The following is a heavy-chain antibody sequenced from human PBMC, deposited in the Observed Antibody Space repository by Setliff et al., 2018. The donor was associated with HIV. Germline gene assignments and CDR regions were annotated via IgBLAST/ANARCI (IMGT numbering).Heavy chain of an antibody. V-gene: IGHV1-8*01. Sequence: GASVKVSCKASGHTFTNVDIHWLRRATGQGLEWMGWMNPNSGNTGYAQKFQGRVTMTRNTSISTAYMELSSLRSEDTAVYYCARRITGLDAFDIWGQGTMVTVSS. J-gene: IGHJ3*02. CDR3: ARRITGLDAFDI. CDR1: GHTFTNVD. D-gene: IGHD2-8*02. CDR2: MNPNSGNT.